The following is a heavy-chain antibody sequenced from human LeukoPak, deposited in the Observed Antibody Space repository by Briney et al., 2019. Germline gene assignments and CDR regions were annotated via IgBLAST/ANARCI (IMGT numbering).Heavy chain of an antibody. J-gene: IGHJ4*02. D-gene: IGHD3-22*01. CDR3: AKDFRSSGYYEGVDY. V-gene: IGHV3-74*01. Sequence: QPGGSLRLSCAASGFTFSNYWMHWVRQAPGKGLVWVSRINSDGINTSYADSVKGRFTISRDNAKNSLYLQMNSLRAEDTALYYCAKDFRSSGYYEGVDYWGQGTLVTVSS. CDR1: GFTFSNYW. CDR2: INSDGINT.